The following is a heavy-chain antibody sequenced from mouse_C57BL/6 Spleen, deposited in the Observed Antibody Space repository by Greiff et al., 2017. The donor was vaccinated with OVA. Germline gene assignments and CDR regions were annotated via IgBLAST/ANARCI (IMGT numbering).Heavy chain of an antibody. D-gene: IGHD1-1*01. J-gene: IGHJ1*03. CDR1: GYSITSGYY. CDR2: ISYDGSN. Sequence: EVKLVESGPGLVKPSQSLSLTCSVSGYSITSGYYWKWIRQFPGNKLEWRGYISYDGSNNYNPSLKNRISITRDTSKNQFFLKLNSVTTEDTATYYCAREGDYYGNFDVWGTGTTVTVSS. CDR3: AREGDYYGNFDV. V-gene: IGHV3-6*01.